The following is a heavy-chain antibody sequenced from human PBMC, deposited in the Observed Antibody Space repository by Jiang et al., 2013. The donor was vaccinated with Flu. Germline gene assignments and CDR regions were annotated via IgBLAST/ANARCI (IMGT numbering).Heavy chain of an antibody. J-gene: IGHJ5*02. CDR3: ARLDIVYRRNWFDP. V-gene: IGHV1-18*04. CDR1: GYTFTGYG. CDR2: ISAYNGNT. Sequence: SVKVSCKASGYTFTGYGISWVRQAPGQGLEWMGWISAYNGNTNYAQKLQGRVTMTTDTSTSTAYMELRSLRSDDTAVYYCARLDIVYRRNWFDPWGQGTLVTVSS. D-gene: IGHD2-15*01.